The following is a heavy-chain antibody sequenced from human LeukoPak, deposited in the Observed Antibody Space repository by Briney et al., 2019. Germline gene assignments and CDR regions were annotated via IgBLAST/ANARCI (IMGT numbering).Heavy chain of an antibody. CDR2: ISYDGSNK. V-gene: IGHV3-30-3*01. CDR1: GFTFSSYA. CDR3: ALGGWLQPFDY. D-gene: IGHD5-24*01. Sequence: PGRSLRLSCAASGFTFSSYAMHWVRQAPGKGLEWVAVISYDGSNKYYADSVKGRFTISRDNSKNTLYLQMNSLRAEDTAVYYCALGGWLQPFDYWGQGTPVTVSS. J-gene: IGHJ4*02.